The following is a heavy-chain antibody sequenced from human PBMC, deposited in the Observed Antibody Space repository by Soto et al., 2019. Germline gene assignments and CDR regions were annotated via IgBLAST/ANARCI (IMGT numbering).Heavy chain of an antibody. CDR3: ARGVEAAAGTLGFDY. D-gene: IGHD6-13*01. Sequence: QVQLVESGGGVVQPGRSLRLSCAASGFTFSSYAMHWVRQAPGKGLEWVAVISYDGSNKYYADSVKGRFTISRDNSKNTLYLQMNSLRAEDTAVYYCARGVEAAAGTLGFDYWGQGTLVTVSS. J-gene: IGHJ4*02. V-gene: IGHV3-30-3*01. CDR1: GFTFSSYA. CDR2: ISYDGSNK.